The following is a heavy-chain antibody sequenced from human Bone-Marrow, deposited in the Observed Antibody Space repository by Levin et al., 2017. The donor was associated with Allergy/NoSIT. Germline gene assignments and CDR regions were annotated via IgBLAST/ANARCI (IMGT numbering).Heavy chain of an antibody. CDR1: GDSISSGVDY. CDR3: VRGHGRFDY. J-gene: IGHJ4*02. CDR2: VYYSGVT. D-gene: IGHD4-17*01. Sequence: SSETLSLTCTVSGDSISSGVDYWSWIRQLPGTGLEWMGYVYYSGVTSQNPPLKTRVNITTDLSRNQFFLTLSSVTAADTAVYYCVRGHGRFDYWGQGILVTVSS. V-gene: IGHV4-30-4*01.